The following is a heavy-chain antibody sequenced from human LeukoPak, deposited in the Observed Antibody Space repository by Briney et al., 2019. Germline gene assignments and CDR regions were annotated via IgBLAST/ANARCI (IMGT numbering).Heavy chain of an antibody. V-gene: IGHV3-33*01. CDR1: GFTFSSYG. D-gene: IGHD3-22*01. J-gene: IGHJ4*02. CDR3: ARERGGRYYYDSNAYSACDY. CDR2: IWYDGSNK. Sequence: GGSLRLSCAASGFTFSSYGMHWVRQAPGKGLEWVAVIWYDGSNKYYADSVKGRFTISRDNSKNTLYLQMNSLRAEDTAVYYCARERGGRYYYDSNAYSACDYWGQGTLVTVSS.